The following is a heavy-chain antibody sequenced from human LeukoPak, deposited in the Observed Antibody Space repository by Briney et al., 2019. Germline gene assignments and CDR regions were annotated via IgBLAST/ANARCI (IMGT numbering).Heavy chain of an antibody. CDR1: GFTFSSYS. V-gene: IGHV3-48*04. Sequence: PGGSLRLSCTASGFTFSSYSMNWVRQAPGKGLEWVSYISSSGSTIYYADSVKGRFTISRDNAKNSLYLQMNSLRAEDTAVYYCARGYGYQNFDYWGQGTLVTVSS. CDR2: ISSSGSTI. CDR3: ARGYGYQNFDY. D-gene: IGHD5-24*01. J-gene: IGHJ4*02.